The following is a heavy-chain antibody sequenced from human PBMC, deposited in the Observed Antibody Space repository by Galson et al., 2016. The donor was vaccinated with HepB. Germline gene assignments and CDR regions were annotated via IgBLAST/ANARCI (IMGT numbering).Heavy chain of an antibody. J-gene: IGHJ3*01. CDR2: IGGSGGSI. Sequence: SLRLSCAASGFTFGSYAMTWVRQAPGKGLEWVSGIGGSGGSINYADSVKGRFTISRDNPKNTLYLQMNSLRAEDTAVYYCARPTPYYYDSSGYSDAFHVWGQGTMVTVSS. CDR3: ARPTPYYYDSSGYSDAFHV. CDR1: GFTFGSYA. V-gene: IGHV3-23*01. D-gene: IGHD3-22*01.